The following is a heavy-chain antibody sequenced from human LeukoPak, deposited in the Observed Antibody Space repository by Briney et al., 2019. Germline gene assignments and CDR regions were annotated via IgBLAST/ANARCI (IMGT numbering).Heavy chain of an antibody. CDR2: INPNSGGT. D-gene: IGHD2-2*01. CDR3: ARDRGIVVVPAEFDY. CDR1: GYTFTGYY. J-gene: IGHJ4*02. Sequence: ASVKVSCKASGYTFTGYYMHWVRQAPGQGLEWMGWINPNSGGTNYAQKFQGRVTMTRDTSISTAYIELSRLRSDDTAVYYCARDRGIVVVPAEFDYWGQGTLVTVSS. V-gene: IGHV1-2*02.